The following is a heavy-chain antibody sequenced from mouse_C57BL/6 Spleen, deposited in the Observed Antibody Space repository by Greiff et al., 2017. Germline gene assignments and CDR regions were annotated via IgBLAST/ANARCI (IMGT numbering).Heavy chain of an antibody. D-gene: IGHD1-1*01. CDR1: GYAFSSYW. CDR2: IYPGDGDT. V-gene: IGHV1-80*01. Sequence: VKLMESGAELVKPGASVKISCKASGYAFSSYWMNWVKQRPGKGLEWIGQIYPGDGDTNYNGKFKGKATLTADKSSSTAYMQLSSLTSEDSAVYFCARWLLLRYYFDYWGQGTTLTVSS. J-gene: IGHJ2*01. CDR3: ARWLLLRYYFDY.